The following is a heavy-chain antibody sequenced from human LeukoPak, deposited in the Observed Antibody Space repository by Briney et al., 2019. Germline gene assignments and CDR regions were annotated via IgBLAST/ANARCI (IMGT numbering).Heavy chain of an antibody. J-gene: IGHJ4*02. Sequence: PSETLSLTCAVYGGSFSGYYWSWIRQPPGKGLEWIGEINHSGSTNYNPSLKSRVTISVDTSKNQFSLKLSSVTAADTAVYYCARSAGYVGVLGYWGQGTLVTVSS. CDR2: INHSGST. CDR3: ARSAGYVGVLGY. V-gene: IGHV4-34*01. D-gene: IGHD3-16*01. CDR1: GGSFSGYY.